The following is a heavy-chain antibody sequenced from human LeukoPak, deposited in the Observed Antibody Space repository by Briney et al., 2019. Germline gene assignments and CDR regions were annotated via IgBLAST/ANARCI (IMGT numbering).Heavy chain of an antibody. J-gene: IGHJ4*02. Sequence: SETLSLTCSVSGGSISSSSYYWGWLRQPPGKGLEWIGTIYYSGSTYSNPSFKSRVTISVDTSKNQFSLKLSSVTAADTAVYYCARDRASYYYDSSFDYWGQGTLVTVSS. CDR2: IYYSGST. CDR1: GGSISSSSYY. V-gene: IGHV4-39*07. D-gene: IGHD3-22*01. CDR3: ARDRASYYYDSSFDY.